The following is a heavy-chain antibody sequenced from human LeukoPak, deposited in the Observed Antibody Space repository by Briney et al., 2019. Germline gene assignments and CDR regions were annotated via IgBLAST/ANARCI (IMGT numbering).Heavy chain of an antibody. J-gene: IGHJ4*02. D-gene: IGHD5-18*01. CDR3: ARDLVDTAMVTPLGY. CDR1: GFTFSSYS. Sequence: GGSLRLSCAASGFTFSSYSMNWVRQAPGKGLEWVSSISSSSSYIYYADSVKGRFTISRDNAKNSLYLQMNSLRAEDTAVYYCARDLVDTAMVTPLGYWGQGTLVAVSS. CDR2: ISSSSSYI. V-gene: IGHV3-21*01.